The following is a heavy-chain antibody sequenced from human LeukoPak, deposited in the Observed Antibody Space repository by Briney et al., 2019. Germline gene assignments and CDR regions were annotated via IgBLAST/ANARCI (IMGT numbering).Heavy chain of an antibody. CDR3: AREGDSSSWYPEADY. CDR2: IKQDGSEK. D-gene: IGHD6-13*01. J-gene: IGHJ4*02. V-gene: IGHV3-7*03. CDR1: GFTFSSYA. Sequence: PGGSLRLSCAASGFTFSSYAMHWVRQAPGKGLEWVANIKQDGSEKYYVDSVKGRFTISRDNAKNSLYLQMNSLRAEDTAVYYCAREGDSSSWYPEADYWGQGTLVTVSS.